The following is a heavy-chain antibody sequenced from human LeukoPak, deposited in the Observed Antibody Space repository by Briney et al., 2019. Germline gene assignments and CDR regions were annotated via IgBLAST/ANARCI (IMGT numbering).Heavy chain of an antibody. J-gene: IGHJ3*02. V-gene: IGHV5-51*01. CDR2: IYPGDSDG. CDR1: GYSFTNYW. D-gene: IGHD3-10*01. Sequence: GEPLKIPGKGSGYSFTNYWGAGVGQMPGQDLEWMAIIYPGDSDGRSSPSFQGQVTISVDKSISTTYLRWSSLKASDTAMYYCARRGWGFGEPKRDHDTFDIWGQGTMVTVSS. CDR3: ARRGWGFGEPKRDHDTFDI.